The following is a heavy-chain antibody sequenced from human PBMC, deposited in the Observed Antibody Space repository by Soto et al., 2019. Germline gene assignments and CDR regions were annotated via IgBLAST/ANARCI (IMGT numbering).Heavy chain of an antibody. Sequence: PGGSLTLSCAASGFTFSSYAMSWVRQAPGKGLEWVSAISGSGGSTYYADSVKGRFTISRDNSKNTLYLQMNSLRAEDTAVYYCAKDSPDLYYYDSSGLRFDYGFGIYGELTM. D-gene: IGHD3-22*01. CDR3: AKDSPDLYYYDSSGLRFDYGFGI. J-gene: IGHJ3*02. CDR1: GFTFSSYA. CDR2: ISGSGGST. V-gene: IGHV3-23*01.